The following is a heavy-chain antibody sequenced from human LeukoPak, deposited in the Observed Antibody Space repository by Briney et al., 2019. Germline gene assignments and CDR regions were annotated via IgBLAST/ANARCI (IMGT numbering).Heavy chain of an antibody. Sequence: ASVKVSCKASGYTFTSYGISWGRQAPGQGLEWMGWISAYNVNTNDAQKLQGRVTMTTDTSTTTAYMELRSLRSDDAAVYYCARVAVSGPGARFDYWGQGTLVTVSS. CDR3: ARVAVSGPGARFDY. CDR1: GYTFTSYG. D-gene: IGHD4-11*01. CDR2: ISAYNVNT. V-gene: IGHV1-18*01. J-gene: IGHJ4*02.